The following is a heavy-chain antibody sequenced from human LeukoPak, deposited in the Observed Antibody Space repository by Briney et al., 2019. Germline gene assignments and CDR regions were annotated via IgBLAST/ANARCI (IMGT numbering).Heavy chain of an antibody. CDR1: GFTVSSNY. CDR3: ARDNIVVVPAATHYYYYGMDV. D-gene: IGHD2-2*01. J-gene: IGHJ6*02. Sequence: GRSLRLSCAASGFTVSSNYMSWVRQAPGKGLEWVSVIYSGGSTYYADSVKGRFTISRDNSKNTLYLQMNSLRAEDTAVYYCARDNIVVVPAATHYYYYGMDVWGQGTTVTVSS. V-gene: IGHV3-66*01. CDR2: IYSGGST.